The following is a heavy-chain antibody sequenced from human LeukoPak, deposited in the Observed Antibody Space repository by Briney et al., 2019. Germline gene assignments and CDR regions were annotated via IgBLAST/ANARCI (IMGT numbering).Heavy chain of an antibody. CDR2: IHTDGSTT. D-gene: IGHD6-13*01. V-gene: IGHV3-74*01. Sequence: GGSLRLSCAASGFTFSGFWMHWVRQGPGKGLVWLSRIHTDGSTTNYADSVKGRFTISRDNAKNSLYLQMNSLRAEDTALYYCAKDIGYAAAAGIDYWGQGTLVTVSS. CDR1: GFTFSGFW. J-gene: IGHJ4*02. CDR3: AKDIGYAAAAGIDY.